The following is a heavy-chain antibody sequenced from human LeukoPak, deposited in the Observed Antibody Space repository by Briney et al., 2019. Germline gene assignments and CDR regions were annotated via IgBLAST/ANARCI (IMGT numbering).Heavy chain of an antibody. CDR2: INHSGST. V-gene: IGHV4-34*01. CDR1: GGSFSGYY. CDR3: ARRGVVPAARRQFDY. Sequence: SETLSLTCAVYGGSFSGYYWSWIRQPPGKGLEWIGEINHSGSTNYNPSLKSRVTISVDTSKNQFSLKLSSVTAADTAVYYCARRGVVPAARRQFDYWGQGTLVTVSS. D-gene: IGHD2-2*01. J-gene: IGHJ4*02.